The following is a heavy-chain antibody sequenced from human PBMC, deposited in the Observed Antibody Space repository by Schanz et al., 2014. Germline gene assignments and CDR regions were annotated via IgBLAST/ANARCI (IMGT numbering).Heavy chain of an antibody. CDR3: AKSLESCPGGRCSRGYFDY. V-gene: IGHV3-23*04. J-gene: IGHJ4*02. CDR1: GFSFGTYA. CDR2: ISGSGGST. D-gene: IGHD2-8*02. Sequence: EVHLVESGGGLVQPGGSLRLSCAASGFSFGTYAMSWVRQAPGKGLEWVSAISGSGGSTYYADSVKGRFAISRDNSKNTLYLQMNSLRAEDTAVYYCAKSLESCPGGRCSRGYFDYWGQGTLVTVSS.